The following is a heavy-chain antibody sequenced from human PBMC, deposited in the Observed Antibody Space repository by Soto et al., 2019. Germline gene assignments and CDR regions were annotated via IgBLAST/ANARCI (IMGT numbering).Heavy chain of an antibody. D-gene: IGHD3-3*01. J-gene: IGHJ3*02. CDR3: ATTSSDYDFWSGYPGDAFDI. Sequence: GGSLRLSCEASGFTFSGYGMHWVRQAPGKGPEYVSAIGPGGGSTYYADSVEGRFTISRDNSKNTLYLQMNSLRAEDTAVYYCATTSSDYDFWSGYPGDAFDIWGQGTMVTVSS. CDR2: IGPGGGST. CDR1: GFTFSGYG. V-gene: IGHV3-64*04.